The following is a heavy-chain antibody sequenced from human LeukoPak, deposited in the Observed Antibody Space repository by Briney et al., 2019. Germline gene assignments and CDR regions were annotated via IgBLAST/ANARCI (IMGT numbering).Heavy chain of an antibody. CDR3: ARRVAGKKNYYYYYMDV. CDR1: GYTFTSYG. J-gene: IGHJ6*03. CDR2: ISAYNGNT. D-gene: IGHD6-19*01. Sequence: GASVKVSCKASGYTFTSYGISWVRQAPGQGLEWMGWISAYNGNTNYAQKLQGRVTMTTDTSTSTAYMELRSLRSDDTAVYYCARRVAGKKNYYYYYMDVWGKGTTVTISS. V-gene: IGHV1-18*01.